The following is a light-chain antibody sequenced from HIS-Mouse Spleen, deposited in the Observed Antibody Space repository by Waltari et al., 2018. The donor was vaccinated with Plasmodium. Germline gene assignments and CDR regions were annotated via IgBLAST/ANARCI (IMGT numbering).Light chain of an antibody. CDR3: QQYNNWTPYT. J-gene: IGKJ2*01. CDR1: QSVSSN. V-gene: IGKV3-15*01. Sequence: EIVMTQSPATLSVYPGERATLSCRASQSVSSNLAWYKQKPGQAPRLLIYGASTRATGIPARFSGSGSGTEFTLTISSMQSEDFAVYYCQQYNNWTPYTFGQGTKLEIK. CDR2: GAS.